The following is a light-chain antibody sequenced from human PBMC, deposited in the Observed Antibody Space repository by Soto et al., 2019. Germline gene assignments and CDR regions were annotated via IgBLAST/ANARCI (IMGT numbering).Light chain of an antibody. Sequence: EIVMTQAPATLYVSPGERATLSCRASQSFSSNLAWYQQKPGQAPRLLIYGASTRATGIPARFSGSGSGTEFTLTISSLQSEDFAVYYCQQYNNWPPWTFGQGTKVDIK. CDR3: QQYNNWPPWT. V-gene: IGKV3-15*01. CDR2: GAS. J-gene: IGKJ1*01. CDR1: QSFSSN.